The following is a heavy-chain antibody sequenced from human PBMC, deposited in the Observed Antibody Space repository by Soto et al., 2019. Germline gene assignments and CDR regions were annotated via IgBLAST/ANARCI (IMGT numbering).Heavy chain of an antibody. CDR1: GFTFSNYD. CDR3: ASYCGDYRAYYYYYYGMDV. D-gene: IGHD4-17*01. V-gene: IGHV3-11*01. CDR2: ISSSGSTI. J-gene: IGHJ6*02. Sequence: GGSLRLSCAASGFTFSNYDMSWIRQAPGKGLEWVSYISSSGSTIYYADSVKGRFTISRDNAKNSLYLQMNSLRAEDTAVYYCASYCGDYRAYYYYYYGMDVWGQGTTVTVSS.